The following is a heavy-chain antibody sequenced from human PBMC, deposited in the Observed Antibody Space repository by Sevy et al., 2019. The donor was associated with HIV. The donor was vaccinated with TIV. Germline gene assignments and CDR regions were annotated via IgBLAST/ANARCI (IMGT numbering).Heavy chain of an antibody. J-gene: IGHJ3*02. Sequence: GESLKISCAASGFTFSSYAMSWVRQAPGKGLEWVSAISGSGGSTYYEDSVKGRFTISRDNSKNTLYLQMNSLRAEDTAVYYCAKEFVSGAFDIWGQGTMVTVSS. CDR2: ISGSGGST. CDR3: AKEFVSGAFDI. CDR1: GFTFSSYA. D-gene: IGHD2-15*01. V-gene: IGHV3-23*01.